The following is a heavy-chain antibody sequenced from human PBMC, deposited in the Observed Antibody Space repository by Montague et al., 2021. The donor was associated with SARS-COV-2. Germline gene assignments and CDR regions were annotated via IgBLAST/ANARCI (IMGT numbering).Heavy chain of an antibody. CDR2: INHSGTT. V-gene: IGHV4-34*01. D-gene: IGHD4-23*01. Sequence: SETLSLTCAVYGGSFSGYYWTWIRQSPGKGLEWIAGINHSGTTNYNFNPSLRSRVSISVDTSKSQFSLKLISVTAADTGVYYCARWDPQTLTLIGLRGKSASDYWGQGTLVTVSS. J-gene: IGHJ4*02. CDR1: GGSFSGYY. CDR3: ARWDPQTLTLIGLRGKSASDY.